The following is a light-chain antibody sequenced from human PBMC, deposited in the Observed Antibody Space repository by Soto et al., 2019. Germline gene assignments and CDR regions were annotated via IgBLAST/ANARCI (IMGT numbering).Light chain of an antibody. CDR3: QSYDSSLSVNVV. V-gene: IGLV1-40*01. CDR1: SSNIGAGYD. J-gene: IGLJ2*01. Sequence: QPVLTQPPSVSGAPGQRVTISCTGSSSNIGAGYDVHWYQQLPGTAPKLLIYANSNRPSGVPDRFSGSKSGTSASLAITGLQAEDEADYYCQSYDSSLSVNVVFGGGTKLTVL. CDR2: ANS.